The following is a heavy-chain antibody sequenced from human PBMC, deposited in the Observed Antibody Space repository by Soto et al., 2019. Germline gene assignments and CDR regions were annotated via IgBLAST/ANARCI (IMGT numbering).Heavy chain of an antibody. D-gene: IGHD1-26*01. CDR3: ARGVSAGVDY. CDR1: GYSFTSLD. J-gene: IGHJ4*02. Sequence: QVQLVQSGAEVREPGASVKVSCKASGYSFTSLDINWVRQTAGQGLEWMGWMQPSTGRTSYAQKFQGRVTMTRDTSINTAYMELTTLTSYDTAFYYCARGVSAGVDYWGQGTLVTVSS. V-gene: IGHV1-8*01. CDR2: MQPSTGRT.